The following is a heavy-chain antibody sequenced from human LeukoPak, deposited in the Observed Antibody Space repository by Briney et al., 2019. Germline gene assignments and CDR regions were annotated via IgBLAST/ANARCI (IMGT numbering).Heavy chain of an antibody. D-gene: IGHD6-19*01. CDR1: GFTFSSYS. CDR2: ISSSSSYI. Sequence: PGGSLTLSCAASGFTFSSYSMNWVRQPPGKGLEWVSSISSSSSYIYYADSVKGRFTISRDNAKNSLYLQMNSLRAEDTAVYYCARISGDKQWLAPYYYYYMTSGAKGPRSPSP. V-gene: IGHV3-21*01. CDR3: ARISGDKQWLAPYYYYYMTS. J-gene: IGHJ6*03.